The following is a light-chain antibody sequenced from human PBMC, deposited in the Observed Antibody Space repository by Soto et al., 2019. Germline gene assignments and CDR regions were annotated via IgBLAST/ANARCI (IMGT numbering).Light chain of an antibody. CDR3: QQRSNWPPLT. V-gene: IGKV3-11*01. Sequence: EXXXTQSXATLSLSPGERATLSCRASQSVSSYLAWYQQKPGQAPRLLIYDASNRATGIPARFSGSGSGTDFTLTISSLEPEDFAVYYCQQRSNWPPLTFGGGTKVEIK. CDR1: QSVSSY. CDR2: DAS. J-gene: IGKJ4*01.